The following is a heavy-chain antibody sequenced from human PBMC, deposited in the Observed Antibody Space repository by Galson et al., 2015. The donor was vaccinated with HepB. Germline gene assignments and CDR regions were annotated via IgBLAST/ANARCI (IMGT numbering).Heavy chain of an antibody. Sequence: SLRLSCAASGFTFSSYGMHWVRQAPGKGLEWVAVISYDGSNKYYADSVKGRFTISRDNSKNTLYLQMNSLRAEDTAVYYCAKDQEDGSGSYYNGVDYWGQGTLVTVSS. J-gene: IGHJ4*02. V-gene: IGHV3-30*18. CDR1: GFTFSSYG. D-gene: IGHD3-10*01. CDR2: ISYDGSNK. CDR3: AKDQEDGSGSYYNGVDY.